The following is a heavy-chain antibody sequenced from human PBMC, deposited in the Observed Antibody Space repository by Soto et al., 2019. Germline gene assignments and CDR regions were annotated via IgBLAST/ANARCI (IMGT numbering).Heavy chain of an antibody. Sequence: SVKVSCKASGGTFSSYAISWVRQAPGQGLEWMGGIIPIFGTANYAQKFQGRVTITADKSTSTAYMELSSLRSEDTAVYYCARVGGYGDDEDTASYYFDYWGQGTLVTVSS. D-gene: IGHD4-17*01. CDR2: IIPIFGTA. CDR1: GGTFSSYA. V-gene: IGHV1-69*06. CDR3: ARVGGYGDDEDTASYYFDY. J-gene: IGHJ4*02.